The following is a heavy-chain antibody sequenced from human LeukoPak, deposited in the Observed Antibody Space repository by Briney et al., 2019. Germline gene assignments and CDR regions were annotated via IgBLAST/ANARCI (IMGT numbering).Heavy chain of an antibody. CDR3: ATTRGYSTNDAFDL. J-gene: IGHJ3*01. CDR2: MYHTGTS. V-gene: IGHV4-59*01. CDR1: VASITTYY. Sequence: SETLSLTCSVSVASITTYYWNWIRQSPGKGLEWIGYMYHTGTSDYNPSLQRQGTNSLDTPNNSSSRTLQSVYAADTAVYYCATTRGYSTNDAFDLWGQGTRVTVSS. D-gene: IGHD5-18*01.